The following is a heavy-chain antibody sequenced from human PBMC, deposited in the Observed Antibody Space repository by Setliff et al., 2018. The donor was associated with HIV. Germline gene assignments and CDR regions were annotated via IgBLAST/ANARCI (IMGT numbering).Heavy chain of an antibody. CDR1: GFTFSDYW. CDR2: ITGDGSST. CDR3: ARVQLGRAGAFDY. J-gene: IGHJ4*02. V-gene: IGHV3-74*01. Sequence: GESLKISCAASGFTFSDYWMHWVRQAPGKGLVWVSRITGDGSSTRYADSVNGRFTISRDNAKNTMYLEMNSLRAEDTAVYYCARVQLGRAGAFDYWGQGTLVTVSS. D-gene: IGHD6-6*01.